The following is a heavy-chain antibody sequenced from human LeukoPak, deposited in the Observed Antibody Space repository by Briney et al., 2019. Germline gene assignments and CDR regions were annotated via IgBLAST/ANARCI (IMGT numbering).Heavy chain of an antibody. CDR3: ANGAVNCTSPKYPTGSAPSCFAH. V-gene: IGHV3-30*18. CDR1: GFTFNTYG. D-gene: IGHD2-2*01. Sequence: GGSLRLSCEASGFTFNTYGMHWVRQAPGKGLEWLAVISYDERNKYYADSVKGRFTISRDNSKNTLYLQMSSLRPEDTAVYYCANGAVNCTSPKYPTGSAPSCFAHWGQGTLVTVSS. J-gene: IGHJ4*02. CDR2: ISYDERNK.